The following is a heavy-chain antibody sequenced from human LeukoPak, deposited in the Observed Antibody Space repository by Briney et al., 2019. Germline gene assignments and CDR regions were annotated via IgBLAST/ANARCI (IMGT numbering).Heavy chain of an antibody. V-gene: IGHV4-59*01. CDR2: IDKIGGT. CDR1: GGSLTTSY. Sequence: PPESLSLTCTLPGGSLTTSYWSWVRQPPEKGLGWIGYIDKIGGTNYNPSLKSRVTISVDTSKHQFSPKLSSVTAADTAVYFCARAKRTWNWLDPWGQGTLVTVSS. J-gene: IGHJ5*02. CDR3: ARAKRTWNWLDP.